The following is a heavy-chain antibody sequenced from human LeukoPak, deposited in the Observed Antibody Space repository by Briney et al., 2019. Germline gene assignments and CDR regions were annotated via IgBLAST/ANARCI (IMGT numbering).Heavy chain of an antibody. CDR3: ARELTGRWIQLWFLGYMDV. V-gene: IGHV3-21*01. CDR2: ISSSSSYI. CDR1: GFTFSSYS. D-gene: IGHD5-18*01. J-gene: IGHJ6*03. Sequence: PGGSLRLSCAASGFTFSSYSMNWVRQAPGKGLEWVSSISSSSSYIYYADSVKGRFTISRDNAKNSLYLQMNSLRAEDTAVYYCARELTGRWIQLWFLGYMDVWGKGTTVTVSS.